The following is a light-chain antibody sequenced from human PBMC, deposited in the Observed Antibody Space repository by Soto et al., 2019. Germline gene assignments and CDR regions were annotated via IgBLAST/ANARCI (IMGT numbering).Light chain of an antibody. CDR2: GAS. V-gene: IGKV3-15*01. J-gene: IGKJ1*01. Sequence: EIVMTQSPATLSVSPGERATLSCRASQSVSSNLAWYQQKPRQAPRPLIYGASTRAPGIPARFSGSGSGTEFTLTISSLQSEDFAVYYCQQYNNWPPWTFGQGTKVEIK. CDR3: QQYNNWPPWT. CDR1: QSVSSN.